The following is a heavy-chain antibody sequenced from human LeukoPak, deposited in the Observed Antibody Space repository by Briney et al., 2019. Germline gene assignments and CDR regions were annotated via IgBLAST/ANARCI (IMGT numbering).Heavy chain of an antibody. D-gene: IGHD6-19*01. CDR2: INHSGST. Sequence: SETLSLTCAVYGGSFSGYHWSWSRQPPGKGLEWIGEINHSGSTNYNPSLKSRVTISVDTSKNQFSLKLSSVTAADTAVYYCARAGEIAVAGTGLNFDYWGQGTLVTVSS. V-gene: IGHV4-34*01. CDR1: GGSFSGYH. CDR3: ARAGEIAVAGTGLNFDY. J-gene: IGHJ4*02.